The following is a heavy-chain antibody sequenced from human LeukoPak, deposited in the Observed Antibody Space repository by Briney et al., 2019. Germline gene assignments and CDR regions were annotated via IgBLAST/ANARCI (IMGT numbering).Heavy chain of an antibody. V-gene: IGHV3-23*01. CDR1: GFTFSSNS. J-gene: IGHJ5*02. D-gene: IGHD1-26*01. CDR2: ISGSGGRT. CDR3: GKDSYVGVNWFDP. Sequence: GGSLRLSCAASGFTFSSNSMSWVRQAPGKGLEWVSAISGSGGRTFYADSVKGRFTISRDNSKNMVYLEMNSLRVEDTAVYYCGKDSYVGVNWFDPRGQGTLVTVSS.